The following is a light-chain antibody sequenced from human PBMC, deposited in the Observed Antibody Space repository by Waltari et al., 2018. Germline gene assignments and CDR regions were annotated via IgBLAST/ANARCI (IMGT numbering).Light chain of an antibody. CDR3: MQALQLPQA. Sequence: DIVMTQSPLSLPVTPGESASISCRSSQSLLHGSGYNYLEWDVQKPGHSPHILFYFGSNRASGVPDRFIGSGSGTYFTLKISRVESEDSCIYYCMQALQLPQAFGEGTKLEIK. CDR1: QSLLHGSGYNY. V-gene: IGKV2-28*01. J-gene: IGKJ4*01. CDR2: FGS.